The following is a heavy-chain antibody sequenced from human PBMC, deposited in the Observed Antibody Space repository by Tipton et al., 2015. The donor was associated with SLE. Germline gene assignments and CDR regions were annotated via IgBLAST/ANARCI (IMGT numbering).Heavy chain of an antibody. J-gene: IGHJ3*02. Sequence: SLRLSCAVSGFTFSSYDMNWVRQAPGKGLEWVSHINSGGRTVYYADSVKGRFTVSRDNAKKSLYLQMNSLRAEDTAIYYCTRVGLPSIWGQGTMVTVSS. CDR1: GFTFSSYD. D-gene: IGHD3-16*01. V-gene: IGHV3-48*03. CDR2: INSGGRTV. CDR3: TRVGLPSI.